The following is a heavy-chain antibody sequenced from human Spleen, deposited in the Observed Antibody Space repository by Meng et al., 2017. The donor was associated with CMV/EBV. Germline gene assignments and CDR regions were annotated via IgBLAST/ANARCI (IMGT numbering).Heavy chain of an antibody. D-gene: IGHD6-13*01. V-gene: IGHV3-48*04. J-gene: IGHJ6*02. CDR3: ARGGNSSNSKFRSYYGMDA. CDR1: GFTFSSYS. CDR2: ISSTSRTI. Sequence: GGSLRLSCAASGFTFSSYSMNWVRQAPGKGLEWLSYISSTSRTIYDADSLKGRFTISRDNAKNSLYLQMSSLRADDTAVYYCARGGNSSNSKFRSYYGMDAWGQGTTVTVSS.